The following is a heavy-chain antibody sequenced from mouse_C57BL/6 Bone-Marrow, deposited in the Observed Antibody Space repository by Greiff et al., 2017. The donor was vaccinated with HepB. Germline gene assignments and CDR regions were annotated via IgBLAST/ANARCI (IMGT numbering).Heavy chain of an antibody. CDR1: GYAFSSSW. J-gene: IGHJ4*01. D-gene: IGHD2-3*01. CDR2: IYPGDRDT. V-gene: IGHV1-82*01. Sequence: QVQLQQSGPELVKPGASVKISCKASGYAFSSSWMNWVKQRPGKGLEWIGRIYPGDRDTNYNGKFKGKATLTADKSSSTAYMQLSSLTSEDSAVYFCARIYDGYYPYAMDYWGQGTSVTVSS. CDR3: ARIYDGYYPYAMDY.